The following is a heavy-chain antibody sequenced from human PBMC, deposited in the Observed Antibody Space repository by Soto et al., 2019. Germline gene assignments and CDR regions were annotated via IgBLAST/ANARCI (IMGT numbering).Heavy chain of an antibody. V-gene: IGHV3-9*01. CDR1: GFTFDDYA. J-gene: IGHJ6*02. Sequence: GGSLRLSCAASGFTFDDYAMHWVRQAPGKGLEWVSGISWNSGSIGYADSVKGRFTISRDNAKNSLYLQMNSLRAEDTALYYCAKEGDMWLRFSGYYYGMDVWGQGTTVTVSS. D-gene: IGHD5-12*01. CDR2: ISWNSGSI. CDR3: AKEGDMWLRFSGYYYGMDV.